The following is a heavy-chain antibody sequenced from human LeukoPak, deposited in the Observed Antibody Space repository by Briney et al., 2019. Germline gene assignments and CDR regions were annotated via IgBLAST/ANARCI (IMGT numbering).Heavy chain of an antibody. CDR3: ARPEDWNDGFDAFEI. Sequence: GGSLRLSCAASGFTFSTYAMHWLRQAPGMGLEWVAVISYDGRNKFYGDSVKGRFTISRDNSKNTLYLQINSLRTEDTAVYYCARPEDWNDGFDAFEIWGQGTMVTVSS. CDR1: GFTFSTYA. V-gene: IGHV3-30*04. D-gene: IGHD1-1*01. J-gene: IGHJ3*02. CDR2: ISYDGRNK.